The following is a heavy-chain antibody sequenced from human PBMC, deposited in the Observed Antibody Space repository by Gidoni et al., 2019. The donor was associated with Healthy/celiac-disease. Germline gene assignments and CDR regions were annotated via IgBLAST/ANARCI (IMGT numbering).Heavy chain of an antibody. D-gene: IGHD1-1*01. CDR1: GFTFSTYA. V-gene: IGHV3-30-3*01. J-gene: IGHJ4*02. CDR2: ISYDGSKK. CDR3: ARDRNWNRANFDY. Sequence: QVQLVEFGGGVVQPGRSLRVSCAASGFTFSTYAIHWVRQAPGKGLEWVALISYDGSKKYYADAVKGRFTISRDNSKNTLYLQMNSLRAEDTAVYYCARDRNWNRANFDYWGQGTLVTVSS.